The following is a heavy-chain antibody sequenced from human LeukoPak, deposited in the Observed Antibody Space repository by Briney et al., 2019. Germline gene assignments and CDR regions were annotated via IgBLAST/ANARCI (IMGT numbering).Heavy chain of an antibody. Sequence: PGGSLRLSCAASGFTFDDYGMSWVRQAPGKGLEWVSGINWNGGSTGYADSVKGRFTISRDNAKNSLYLQMNSLRAEDTALYYCARAKPPKKQWLVFIDSALDYWGQGTLVTVSS. CDR2: INWNGGST. CDR3: ARAKPPKKQWLVFIDSALDY. V-gene: IGHV3-20*04. J-gene: IGHJ4*02. CDR1: GFTFDDYG. D-gene: IGHD6-19*01.